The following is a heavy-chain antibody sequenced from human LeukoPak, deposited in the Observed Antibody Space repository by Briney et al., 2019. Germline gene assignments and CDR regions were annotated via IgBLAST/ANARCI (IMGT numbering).Heavy chain of an antibody. CDR2: IGGSGSST. V-gene: IGHV3-23*01. Sequence: GGSLRLSCAASGFIFRNYAMSWVRQAPGRGLNWVAAIGGSGSSTYYADSVRGRFTISRDNSKNTLYLQMDSLRADDTALYYCATLTGPRTFDYWGQGTLVTVSS. J-gene: IGHJ4*02. CDR3: ATLTGPRTFDY. D-gene: IGHD1-20*01. CDR1: GFIFRNYA.